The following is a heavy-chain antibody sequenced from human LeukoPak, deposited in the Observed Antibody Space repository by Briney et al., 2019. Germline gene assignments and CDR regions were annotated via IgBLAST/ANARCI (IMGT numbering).Heavy chain of an antibody. CDR3: TSQIDSLDY. CDR2: IRSKANSYAT. CDR1: GFTFSGSA. J-gene: IGHJ4*02. Sequence: GESLKISCAASGFTFSGSAMHCVRQASGKGRGCGGRIRSKANSYATAYAASVKGRFTISRDDSKNTAYLQMNSLKTEDTAVYYCTSQIDSLDYWGQGTLVTVSS. V-gene: IGHV3-73*01. D-gene: IGHD3-22*01.